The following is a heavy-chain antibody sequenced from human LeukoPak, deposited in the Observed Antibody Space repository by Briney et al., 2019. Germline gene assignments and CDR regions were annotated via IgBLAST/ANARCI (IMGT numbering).Heavy chain of an antibody. CDR3: ARDQRRLNKNPSRAFDI. CDR1: GYTFTSYG. D-gene: IGHD6-25*01. J-gene: IGHJ3*02. Sequence: ASVKVSCKASGYTFTSYGISWVRQAPGQGLEWMGWISAYNGNTNYAQKFQGRVTMTRDTSTSTVYMELSSLRSEDTAVYYCARDQRRLNKNPSRAFDIWGQGTMVTASS. CDR2: ISAYNGNT. V-gene: IGHV1-18*01.